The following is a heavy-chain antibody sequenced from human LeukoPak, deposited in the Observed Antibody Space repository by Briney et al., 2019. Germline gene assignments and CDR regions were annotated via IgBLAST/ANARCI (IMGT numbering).Heavy chain of an antibody. V-gene: IGHV4-61*08. D-gene: IGHD5-24*01. CDR2: IYYSGST. CDR3: ARVMDGYLDY. J-gene: IGHJ4*02. CDR1: GGSISSGGYY. Sequence: SETLSLTCTVSGGSISSGGYYWSWIRQPPGKGLEWIGYIYYSGSTNYNPSLKSRVTISVDTSKNQFSLKLSSVTAADTAVYYCARVMDGYLDYWGQGTLVTVSS.